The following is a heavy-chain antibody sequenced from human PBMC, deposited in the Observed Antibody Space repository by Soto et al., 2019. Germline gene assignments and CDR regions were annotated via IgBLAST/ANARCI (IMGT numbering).Heavy chain of an antibody. CDR2: IIPIFGTA. CDR3: ARDHQGRDYDYYGMDV. Sequence: QVQLVQSGAEVKKPGSSVKVSCKASGGTFSSYAISWVRQAPGQGLEWMGGIIPIFGTANYAQKFQGRVTITADESTSTADMELSSLRSEDTAVYYCARDHQGRDYDYYGMDVWGQGTTVTVSS. CDR1: GGTFSSYA. J-gene: IGHJ6*02. V-gene: IGHV1-69*12.